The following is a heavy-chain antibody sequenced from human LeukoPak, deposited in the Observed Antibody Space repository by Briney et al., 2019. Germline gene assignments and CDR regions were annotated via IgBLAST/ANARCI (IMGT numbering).Heavy chain of an antibody. D-gene: IGHD6-19*01. CDR2: TNPSGGST. CDR3: ARAYSSGWYGIDY. J-gene: IGHJ4*02. Sequence: GASVKVSCKTSGYTFSSYYMHWVRQAPGQGLEWMGITNPSGGSTGYAQKFQGRVTMTRDTSTSIVYMEVSSLRSEDTAVYYCARAYSSGWYGIDYWGQGTLVTVSS. CDR1: GYTFSSYY. V-gene: IGHV1-46*01.